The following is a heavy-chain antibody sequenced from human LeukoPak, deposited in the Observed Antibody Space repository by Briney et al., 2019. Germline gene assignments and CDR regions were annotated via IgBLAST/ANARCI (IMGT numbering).Heavy chain of an antibody. CDR1: GFTFSSYA. CDR3: ARGLGAGYSSSWYGNWFDP. D-gene: IGHD6-13*01. V-gene: IGHV3-30-3*01. Sequence: GRSLRLSCAASGFTFSSYAMHWVRQAPGKGLEWVAVISYDGSNKYYADSVKGRFTISRDNSKNTLYLQMNSLRAEDTAVYYCARGLGAGYSSSWYGNWFDPWGQGTLVTVSS. J-gene: IGHJ5*02. CDR2: ISYDGSNK.